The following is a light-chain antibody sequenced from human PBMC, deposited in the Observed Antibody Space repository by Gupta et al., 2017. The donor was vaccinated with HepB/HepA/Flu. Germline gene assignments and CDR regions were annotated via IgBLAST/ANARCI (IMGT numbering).Light chain of an antibody. Sequence: QSVVTQTPSLTVYSGGPCTPTRGSSTGAVTSGHWPYWFQQKPGQAPRTLIYETNNKYAWTPARFSGSLRGGKAALTLSGAQPEDEAEYYCCLSYGGRPWVFGGGTKLTVL. V-gene: IGLV7-46*01. CDR2: ETN. J-gene: IGLJ3*02. CDR3: CLSYGGRPWV. CDR1: TGAVTSGHW.